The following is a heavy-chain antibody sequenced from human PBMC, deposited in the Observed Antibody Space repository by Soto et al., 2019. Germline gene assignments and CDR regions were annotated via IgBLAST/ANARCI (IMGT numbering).Heavy chain of an antibody. J-gene: IGHJ6*02. D-gene: IGHD2-2*03. CDR1: GFTLSSYS. V-gene: IGHV3-48*02. CDR3: AMDNPRSPGWDV. CDR2: ISSSSTTI. Sequence: EVQLVESGGGLVQPGGSLRLSCEASGFTLSSYSMNWARQAPGQGLEWVSYISSSSTTIYYADSVKGRFTISRDNAKNSLYLQMNSLRDEDTAVYYCAMDNPRSPGWDVWGEGTTVTVAS.